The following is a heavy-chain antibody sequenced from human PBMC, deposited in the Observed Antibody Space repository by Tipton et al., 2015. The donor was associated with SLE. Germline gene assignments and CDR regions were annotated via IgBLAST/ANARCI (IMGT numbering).Heavy chain of an antibody. Sequence: TLSLTCTVSGGSISSHYWGWIRQPPGKGLEWIGYIYYSGSTNYNPSLKSRVTISVDTSKNQFSLKLSSVTAADTAVYYCARDPGETDAFDIWGQGTMVTVSS. CDR3: ARDPGETDAFDI. D-gene: IGHD3-10*01. V-gene: IGHV4-59*11. CDR1: GGSISSHY. J-gene: IGHJ3*02. CDR2: IYYSGST.